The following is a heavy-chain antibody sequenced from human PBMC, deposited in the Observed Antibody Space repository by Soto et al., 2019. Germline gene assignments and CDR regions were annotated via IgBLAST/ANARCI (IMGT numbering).Heavy chain of an antibody. CDR1: GFTFSDYS. V-gene: IGHV3-30*18. Sequence: LXLSCVASGFTFSDYSMHWVRQAPGKGLECLAIISYEGSNKYSAGSVKGRFTISRDNSKNTLYLQMNSLRPEDTAVYYCAKDWATPVAGRFLDSWGQGTPVTVSS. CDR3: AKDWATPVAGRFLDS. J-gene: IGHJ1*01. CDR2: ISYEGSNK. D-gene: IGHD3-3*01.